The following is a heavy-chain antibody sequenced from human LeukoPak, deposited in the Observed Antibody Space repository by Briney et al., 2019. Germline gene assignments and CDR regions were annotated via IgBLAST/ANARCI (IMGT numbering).Heavy chain of an antibody. Sequence: SETLSLTCAVYGGSFSGYYWSWIRQPPGKGLEWIGEINHSGSTNYNPSLKSRVTISVDTSKNQFSLKLSSVTAADTAVYYCASDGEYSSSWGQGTLVTVSS. D-gene: IGHD6-6*01. CDR1: GGSFSGYY. CDR2: INHSGST. CDR3: ASDGEYSSS. J-gene: IGHJ5*02. V-gene: IGHV4-34*01.